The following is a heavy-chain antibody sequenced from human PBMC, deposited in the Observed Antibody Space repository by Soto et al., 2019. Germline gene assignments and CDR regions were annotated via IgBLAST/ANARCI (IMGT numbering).Heavy chain of an antibody. J-gene: IGHJ3*02. V-gene: IGHV1-24*01. CDR3: ATAVGYCSSTSCYAFDI. Sequence: ASVKVSCKVSGYTLTELSMHWVRQAPGKGLEWMGGFDPEDGETIYAQKFQGRVTMTEDTSTDTAYMELSSLRSEDTAVYYCATAVGYCSSTSCYAFDIWGQGTMVTVSS. D-gene: IGHD2-2*01. CDR1: GYTLTELS. CDR2: FDPEDGET.